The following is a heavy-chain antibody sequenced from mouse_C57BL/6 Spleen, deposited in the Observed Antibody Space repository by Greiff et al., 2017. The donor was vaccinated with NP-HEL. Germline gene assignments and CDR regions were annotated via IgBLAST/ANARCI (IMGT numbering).Heavy chain of an antibody. V-gene: IGHV5-4*03. J-gene: IGHJ3*01. CDR2: ISDGGSYT. D-gene: IGHD2-4*01. Sequence: EVKVVESGGGLVKPGGSLKLSCAASGFTFSSYAMSWVRQTPEKRLEWVATISDGGSYTYYPDNVKGRFTISRDNAKNNLYLQMSHLKSEDTAMYYCARVYYDYSFAYWGQGTLVTVSA. CDR1: GFTFSSYA. CDR3: ARVYYDYSFAY.